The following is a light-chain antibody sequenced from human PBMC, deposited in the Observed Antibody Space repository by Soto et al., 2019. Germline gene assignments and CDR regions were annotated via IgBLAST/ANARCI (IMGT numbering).Light chain of an antibody. CDR2: LGS. V-gene: IGKV2-28*01. Sequence: DSVMTQSPLSLSVTPGEPASISCRSSQSLLHSNGYNYLDWYVQKPGQSPQLLIYLGSNRASGVPDRFSGSGSGTDFTLKISRVEAGDVGIYYCIQDTHIRVEFGHGTRVEIK. CDR3: IQDTHIRVE. CDR1: QSLLHSNGYNY. J-gene: IGKJ1*01.